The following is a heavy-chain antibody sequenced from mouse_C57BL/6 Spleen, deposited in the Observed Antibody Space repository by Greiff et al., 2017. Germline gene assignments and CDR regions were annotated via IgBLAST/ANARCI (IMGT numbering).Heavy chain of an antibody. CDR3: ARFLRSTMVTAGAMDY. Sequence: VQLQQSGPELVKPGDSVKISCKASGYSFTGYFMNWVMQSHGKSLEWIGRINPYNGDTFYNQKLKGKATLTVDKSSSTAHMELRSLTSEDSAVYYCARFLRSTMVTAGAMDYWGQGTSVTVSS. CDR1: GYSFTGYF. CDR2: INPYNGDT. J-gene: IGHJ4*01. D-gene: IGHD2-2*01. V-gene: IGHV1-20*01.